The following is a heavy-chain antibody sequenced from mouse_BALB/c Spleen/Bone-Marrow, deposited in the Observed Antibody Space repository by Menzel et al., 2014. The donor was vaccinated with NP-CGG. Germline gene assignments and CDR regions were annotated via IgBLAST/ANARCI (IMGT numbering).Heavy chain of an antibody. J-gene: IGHJ2*01. D-gene: IGHD2-3*01. CDR1: GYSFTSYT. CDR2: IVPSSAYS. CDR3: AREGCYDGCPGQFDY. Sequence: VQLQQSGAELARPGASVRMSCKASGYSFTSYTMHWLKQRPGQGLEWIAYIVPSSAYSNYDQKFKDKATLTADRSSSTAYMQRSSLAWEVCGVYSGAREGCYDGCPGQFDYWGQGTTLTVSS. V-gene: IGHV1-4*01.